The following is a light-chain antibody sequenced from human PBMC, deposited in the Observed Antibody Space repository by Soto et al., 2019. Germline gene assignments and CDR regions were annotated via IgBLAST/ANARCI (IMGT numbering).Light chain of an antibody. CDR2: SAS. Sequence: EIVLTQSPGTLSLSPGERATLSCRASQSVPNNYLAWFQQRPGQAPRLLIYSASSRAACVPDRFSGGGSGTDFTLAISRLEPEDFAVYYCQQYGTSPRAFGQGTKVEIK. CDR1: QSVPNNY. V-gene: IGKV3-20*01. J-gene: IGKJ1*01. CDR3: QQYGTSPRA.